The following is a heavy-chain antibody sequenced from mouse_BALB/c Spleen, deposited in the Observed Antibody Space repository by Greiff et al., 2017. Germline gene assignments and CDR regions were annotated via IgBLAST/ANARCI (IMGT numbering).Heavy chain of an antibody. V-gene: IGHV1S22*01. Sequence: LQQPGSELVRPGASVKLSCKASGYTFTSYWMHWVKQRPGQGLEWIGNIYPGSGSTNYDEKFKSKATLTVDTSSSTAYMQLSSLTSEDSAVYYCTRYYYGSSFAYWGQGTLVTVSA. CDR1: GYTFTSYW. D-gene: IGHD1-1*01. J-gene: IGHJ3*01. CDR2: IYPGSGST. CDR3: TRYYYGSSFAY.